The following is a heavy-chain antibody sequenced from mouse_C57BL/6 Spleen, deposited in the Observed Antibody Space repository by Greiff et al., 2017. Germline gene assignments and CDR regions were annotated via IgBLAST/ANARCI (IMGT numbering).Heavy chain of an antibody. D-gene: IGHD2-2*01. CDR3: AREEIYYGFFDY. CDR2: IHPNSGST. CDR1: GYTFTSYW. J-gene: IGHJ2*01. V-gene: IGHV1-64*01. Sequence: VQLQQPGAELVKPGASVKLSCKASGYTFTSYWMHWVKQRPGQGLEWIGMIHPNSGSTNYNEKFKSKATLTVDKSSSTAYMQLSSLTSEDSAVYYCAREEIYYGFFDYWGQGTTLTVSS.